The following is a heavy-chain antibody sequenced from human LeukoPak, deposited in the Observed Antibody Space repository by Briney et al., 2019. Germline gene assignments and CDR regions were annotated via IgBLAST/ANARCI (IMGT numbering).Heavy chain of an antibody. CDR3: ARDPDTASPMDV. D-gene: IGHD5-18*01. V-gene: IGHV1-69*06. CDR1: GGTFSSYA. CDR2: IIPIFGTA. J-gene: IGHJ6*04. Sequence: SVTVSCTASGGTFSSYAISWVRQAPGQGLEWMGGIIPIFGTANYAQKFQGRATITADKSTSTAYMELSSLRSEDTAVYYCARDPDTASPMDVWGKGTTVTVSS.